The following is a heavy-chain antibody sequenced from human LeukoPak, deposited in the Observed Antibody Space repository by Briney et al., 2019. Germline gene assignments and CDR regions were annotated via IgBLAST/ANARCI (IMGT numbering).Heavy chain of an antibody. V-gene: IGHV3-48*03. D-gene: IGHD3-10*02. J-gene: IGHJ6*04. CDR3: XELGITMIGGV. Sequence: GGSLXLSCAASGFTFSSYEMNWVRQAPGKGLEWVSYISSSGSTIYYADSVKGRFTISRDNAKNSLYLQMNSLRAEDTGVYYXXELGITMIGGVWGKGTTVTISS. CDR2: ISSSGSTI. CDR1: GFTFSSYE.